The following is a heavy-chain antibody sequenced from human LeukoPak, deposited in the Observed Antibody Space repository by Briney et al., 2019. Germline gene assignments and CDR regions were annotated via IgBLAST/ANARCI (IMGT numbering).Heavy chain of an antibody. V-gene: IGHV1-2*04. CDR2: INPNSGGT. CDR3: AREENDFWSGHYYYYMDV. J-gene: IGHJ6*03. CDR1: GYTFTGYY. D-gene: IGHD3-3*01. Sequence: GASVKVSCKASGYTFTGYYMHWVRQAPGQGLEWMGWINPNSGGTNYAQKFQGWVTMTRDTSISTAYMELSSLRSEDTAVYYCAREENDFWSGHYYYYMDVWGKGTTVTVSS.